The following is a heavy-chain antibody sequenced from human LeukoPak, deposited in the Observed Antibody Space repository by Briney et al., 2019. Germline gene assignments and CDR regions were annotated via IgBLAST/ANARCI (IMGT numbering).Heavy chain of an antibody. V-gene: IGHV3-21*01. D-gene: IGHD2-2*01. CDR1: GFTFSSYS. Sequence: GGSLRLSCAASGFTFSSYSMNWVRQAPGKGLEWVSSISSSSSYIYYADSVKGRFTISRDNAKNSLYLQMNSLRAEDTAVYYCARHRNHQLRSGYYYYVDVWGKGTTVIVSS. CDR2: ISSSSSYI. J-gene: IGHJ6*03. CDR3: ARHRNHQLRSGYYYYVDV.